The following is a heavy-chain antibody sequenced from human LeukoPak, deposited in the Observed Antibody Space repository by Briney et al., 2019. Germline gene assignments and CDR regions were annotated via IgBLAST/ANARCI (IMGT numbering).Heavy chain of an antibody. Sequence: GGSLRLSCAASGFTFSSYWMSWVRQAPGKGLEWVANIKQDGSEKYYVDSVKGRFTISRDNAKNSLYLQMNSLRADDTAVYYCARVRGFMTTVTTPEGYYFDYWGQGTLVTVSS. CDR3: ARVRGFMTTVTTPEGYYFDY. CDR1: GFTFSSYW. J-gene: IGHJ4*02. D-gene: IGHD4-17*01. CDR2: IKQDGSEK. V-gene: IGHV3-7*01.